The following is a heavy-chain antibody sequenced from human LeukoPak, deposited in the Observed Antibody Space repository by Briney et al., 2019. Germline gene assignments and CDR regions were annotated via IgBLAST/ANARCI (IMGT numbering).Heavy chain of an antibody. D-gene: IGHD6-19*01. CDR2: ISYGGSNK. J-gene: IGHJ4*02. V-gene: IGHV3-30*18. CDR3: AKVRASSGWSDYFDY. CDR1: GFTFSSYG. Sequence: GGSLRLSCAASGFTFSSYGMHWVRQAPGKGLEWVAVISYGGSNKYYADSVKGRFTISRDNSKNTLYLQMNSLRAEDTAVYYCAKVRASSGWSDYFDYWGQGTLVTVSS.